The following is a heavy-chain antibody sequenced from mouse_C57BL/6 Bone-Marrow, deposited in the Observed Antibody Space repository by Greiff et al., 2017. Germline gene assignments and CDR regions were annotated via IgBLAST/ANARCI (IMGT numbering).Heavy chain of an antibody. CDR3: TDWEGAY. J-gene: IGHJ3*01. CDR2: IDPENGDT. V-gene: IGHV14-4*01. CDR1: GFNIKDDY. D-gene: IGHD4-1*01. Sequence: EVHLVESGAELVRPGASVKLSCTASGFNIKDDYMHWVKQRPEQGLEWIGWIDPENGDTEYASKFQGKAPITADTSSNTAYRQLSSLTSEDTAVYYCTDWEGAYWGQGTLVTVSA.